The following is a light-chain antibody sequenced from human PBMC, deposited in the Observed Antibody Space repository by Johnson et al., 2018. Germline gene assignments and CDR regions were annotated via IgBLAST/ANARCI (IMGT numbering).Light chain of an antibody. CDR3: GRWDSSRIAGKV. J-gene: IGLJ1*01. V-gene: IGLV1-51*02. Sequence: QSVLTQPPSVSAAPGQKVTISCSGSSSNIGNNYVSWYQQLPGTAPKLLIYENNKRPSGIPDRFSGSKSGTSATLGITGLQTGGEAAYYCGRWDSSRIAGKVFGTGTKVTVL. CDR1: SSNIGNNY. CDR2: ENN.